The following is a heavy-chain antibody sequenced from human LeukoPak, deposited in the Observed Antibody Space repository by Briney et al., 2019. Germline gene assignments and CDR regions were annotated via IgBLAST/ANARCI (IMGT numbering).Heavy chain of an antibody. D-gene: IGHD5-24*01. V-gene: IGHV3-21*04. CDR3: ARTREMATRSYFDY. CDR1: GFTFSRHS. J-gene: IGHJ4*02. Sequence: GGSLRLSCAASGFTFSRHSINWVRQAPGKGLQWVSSISSSSSYIYYADSVKGRFTISRDNAKNSLYLQMNSLRAEDTALYYCARTREMATRSYFDYWGQGTLVTVSS. CDR2: ISSSSSYI.